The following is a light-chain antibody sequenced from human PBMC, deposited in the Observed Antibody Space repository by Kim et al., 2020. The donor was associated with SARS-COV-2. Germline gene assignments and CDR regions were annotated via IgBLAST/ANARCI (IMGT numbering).Light chain of an antibody. CDR2: YDN. J-gene: IGLJ2*01. V-gene: IGLV3-1*01. Sequence: VSPGQTASLTCSGDKLGDKHACWYQQKPGQSPVLVIYYDNKRPSGIRERFSGSNSGNTATLTISGTQAMDEADYYCQAWDSGTVVFGGGTQLTVL. CDR1: KLGDKH. CDR3: QAWDSGTVV.